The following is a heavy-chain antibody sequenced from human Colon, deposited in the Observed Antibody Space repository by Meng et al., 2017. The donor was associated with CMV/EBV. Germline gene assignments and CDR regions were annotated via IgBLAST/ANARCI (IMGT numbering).Heavy chain of an antibody. CDR1: SDSVRTSNYY. D-gene: IGHD4-23*01. CDR3: ARGSRGYGGNFDY. V-gene: IGHV4-61*01. CDR2: IYYTGTT. J-gene: IGHJ4*02. Sequence: SETLSLTCSVSSDSVRTSNYYWAWIRQAPGKGLEWIGYIYYTGTTNYNPSLKGRVTILIDTSNNQFSLKPSSVTAADSAVYYCARGSRGYGGNFDYWGQGTLVTVSS.